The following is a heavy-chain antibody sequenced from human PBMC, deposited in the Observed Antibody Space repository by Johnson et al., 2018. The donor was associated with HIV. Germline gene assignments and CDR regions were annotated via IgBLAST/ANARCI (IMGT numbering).Heavy chain of an antibody. J-gene: IGHJ3*02. CDR1: GFTFSSYA. CDR3: AKVSGGGIVRWDI. V-gene: IGHV3-30-3*01. Sequence: QVLLVESGGGVVQPGRSLRLSCAASGFTFSSYAMHWVCQAPGKGLEWVAVISYDGSNQYYADSVKGRFTISRDNSKNTLYLQMNSLRAEDTAVYYCAKVSGGGIVRWDIWGQGTMVTVSS. CDR2: ISYDGSNQ. D-gene: IGHD3-10*01.